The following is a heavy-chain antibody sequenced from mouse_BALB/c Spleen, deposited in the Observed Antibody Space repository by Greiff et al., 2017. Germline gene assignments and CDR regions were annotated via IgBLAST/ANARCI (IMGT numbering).Heavy chain of an antibody. D-gene: IGHD2-1*01. J-gene: IGHJ1*01. CDR3: ARDGNYERVYWYFDV. CDR1: GYTFSSYW. Sequence: QVQLQQSGAELMKPGASVKISCKATGYTFSSYWIEWVKQRPGHGLEWIGEILPGSGSTNYNEKFKGKATFTADTSSNTAYMQLSSLTSEDSAVYYCARDGNYERVYWYFDVWGAGTTVTVSS. CDR2: ILPGSGST. V-gene: IGHV1-9*01.